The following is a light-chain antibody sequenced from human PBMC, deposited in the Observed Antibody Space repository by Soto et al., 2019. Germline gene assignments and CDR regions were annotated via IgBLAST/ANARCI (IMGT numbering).Light chain of an antibody. CDR3: CSYAGSYTFV. CDR2: DVS. CDR1: SSDVGGYNF. V-gene: IGLV2-11*01. J-gene: IGLJ1*01. Sequence: QSALTQPRSVSGSPGQSVTISCTGTSSDVGGYNFVSWYQQHPGKAPKAMIHDVSKRPSGVPDRFSGSKSGNTASLTISGLQAEDEADYYCCSYAGSYTFVFGTGTKLTVL.